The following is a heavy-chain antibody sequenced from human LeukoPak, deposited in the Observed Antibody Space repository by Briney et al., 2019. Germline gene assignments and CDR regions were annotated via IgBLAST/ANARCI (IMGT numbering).Heavy chain of an antibody. CDR2: IYYSGST. J-gene: IGHJ4*02. CDR1: GGSISSYY. CDR3: ARGDYYDSSGYYY. D-gene: IGHD3-22*01. V-gene: IGHV4-59*01. Sequence: SETLSLTCTVSGGSISSYYWSWIRQPPGKGLEWIGYIYYSGSTNYNPSLKSRVTISVDTSKNQFSLKLSSVTAADTAVYYCARGDYYDSSGYYYWGQGTLVTVSS.